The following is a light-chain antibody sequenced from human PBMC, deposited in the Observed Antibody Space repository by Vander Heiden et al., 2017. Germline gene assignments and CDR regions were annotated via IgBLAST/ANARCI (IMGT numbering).Light chain of an antibody. V-gene: IGLV2-14*01. CDR3: SSYTRSSTLV. Sequence: QSALTQPASVSGSPGQSITISCTGTSSDVGGYNYVSWYQQHPGKAPKVMIYDVSNRPSGVSNRFSGSKSGNTASLTISGLQAEDEADYYCSSYTRSSTLVFGTGTKVTV. CDR1: SSDVGGYNY. J-gene: IGLJ1*01. CDR2: DVS.